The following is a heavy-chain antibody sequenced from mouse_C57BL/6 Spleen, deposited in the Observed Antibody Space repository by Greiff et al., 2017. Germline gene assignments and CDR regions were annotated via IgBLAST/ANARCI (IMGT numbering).Heavy chain of an antibody. V-gene: IGHV6-3*01. CDR2: IRLKSDNYAT. J-gene: IGHJ1*03. CDR1: GFTFSNYW. D-gene: IGHD1-1*01. CDR3: TGGGYYYGSSYEGYFDV. Sequence: EVQVVESGGGLVQPGGSMKLSCVASGFTFSNYWMNWVRQSPEKGLEWVAQIRLKSDNYATHYAESVKGRFTISRDDSKSSVYLQMNNLRAEDTGIYYCTGGGYYYGSSYEGYFDVWGTGTTVTVSS.